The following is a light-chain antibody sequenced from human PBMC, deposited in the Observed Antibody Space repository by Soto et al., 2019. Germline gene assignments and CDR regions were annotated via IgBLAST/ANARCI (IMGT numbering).Light chain of an antibody. CDR1: SGSVSANYY. CDR3: MLFLGNGNRV. J-gene: IGLJ3*02. CDR2: TTN. Sequence: QAVVTQEPSFSVSPGGTVTLTCGLNSGSVSANYYPSWYQQTPGQAPRALIYTTNIRSFGVPDRFSGSILGNKAALTITGAQADDESDYYCMLFLGNGNRVLGGGTKLTVL. V-gene: IGLV8-61*01.